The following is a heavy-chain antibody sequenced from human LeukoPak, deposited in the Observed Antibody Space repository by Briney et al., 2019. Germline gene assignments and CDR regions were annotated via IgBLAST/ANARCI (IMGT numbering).Heavy chain of an antibody. CDR1: GFTFSSYE. Sequence: QTGGSLRLSCAASGFTFSSYEMNWVRQAPGKGLEWVSYISSSGSTIYYADSVKGRFTISRDNAKNSLYLQMNCLRAEDTAVYYCASCSGGSEYRPYYFDYWGQGTLVTVSS. CDR3: ASCSGGSEYRPYYFDY. V-gene: IGHV3-48*03. CDR2: ISSSGSTI. D-gene: IGHD2-15*01. J-gene: IGHJ4*02.